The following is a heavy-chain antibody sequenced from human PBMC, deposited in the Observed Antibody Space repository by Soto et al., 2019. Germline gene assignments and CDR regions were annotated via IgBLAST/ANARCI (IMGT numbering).Heavy chain of an antibody. J-gene: IGHJ5*02. Sequence: SETLSLTCTVSGGSISSGDYYWSWIRQPPGKGLEWIGYIYYSGSTYYNPSLKSRVTISVDTSKNQFSLKLSSVTAADTAVYYCARAVRGLADAGYRNDWFDPWGQGTLVTVSS. CDR2: IYYSGST. CDR1: GGSISSGDYY. CDR3: ARAVRGLADAGYRNDWFDP. D-gene: IGHD6-13*01. V-gene: IGHV4-30-4*01.